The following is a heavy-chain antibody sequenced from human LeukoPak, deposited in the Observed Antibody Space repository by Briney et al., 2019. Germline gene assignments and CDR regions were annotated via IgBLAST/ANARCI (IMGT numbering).Heavy chain of an antibody. J-gene: IGHJ4*02. Sequence: GGTLRLSCAASGFTFSIYGMNWVRQAPGKGLEWVSGITPSGHTYYAASVQGRFTIHRDNSKNTLYLQMNSLRAEDTAVYYCAKGFRGSGWYGRYYFDYWGQGILVTVSS. D-gene: IGHD6-19*01. CDR1: GFTFSIYG. CDR2: ITPSGHT. V-gene: IGHV3-23*01. CDR3: AKGFRGSGWYGRYYFDY.